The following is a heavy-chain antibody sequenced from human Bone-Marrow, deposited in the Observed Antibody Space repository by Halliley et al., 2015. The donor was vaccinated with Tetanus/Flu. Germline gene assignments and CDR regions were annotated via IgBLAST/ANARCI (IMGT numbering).Heavy chain of an antibody. V-gene: IGHV3-73*01. CDR2: IRSNPNNYAT. Sequence: SLRLSCAASGFSFSGSAMHWVRQASGKGLEWVGRIRSNPNNYATSYAASVRGRFTISRDDSTNTAYLQMDSLTTEDTAVYFCCSLRGDSSPPDDYYGMDVWGQGTTVAVSS. CDR1: GFSFSGSA. D-gene: IGHD6-13*01. CDR3: CSLRGDSSPPDDYYGMDV. J-gene: IGHJ6*02.